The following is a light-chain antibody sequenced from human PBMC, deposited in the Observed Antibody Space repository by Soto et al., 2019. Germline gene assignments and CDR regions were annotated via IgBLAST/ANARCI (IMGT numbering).Light chain of an antibody. J-gene: IGKJ2*01. CDR2: GAS. CDR1: QSITSNF. V-gene: IGKV3-20*01. Sequence: EIVLTQSPGTLSLSPGERATLSCRASQSITSNFLAWYQQKPGQAPRLLIYGASTRAAGVPDSFSGSGSGTDFTLTNTRLEHEDFAVYYCQQYGRSPLMYTFGQGTKLEV. CDR3: QQYGRSPLMYT.